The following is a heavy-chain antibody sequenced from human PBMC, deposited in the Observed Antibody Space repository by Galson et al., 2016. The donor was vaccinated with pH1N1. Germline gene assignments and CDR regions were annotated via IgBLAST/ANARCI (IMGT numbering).Heavy chain of an antibody. V-gene: IGHV7-4-1*02. CDR2: INTNTGNP. CDR3: ARGYPGFSYYGMDV. CDR1: GYTFTSYA. Sequence: SVKVSCKASGYTFTSYAMNWVRQAPGQGLEWMGWINTNTGNPTYAQGFTGRFVFSLDTSDSTTYLHISSLKAEDTAVYYCARGYPGFSYYGMDVWGQGTTVTVSS. J-gene: IGHJ6*02. D-gene: IGHD2-15*01.